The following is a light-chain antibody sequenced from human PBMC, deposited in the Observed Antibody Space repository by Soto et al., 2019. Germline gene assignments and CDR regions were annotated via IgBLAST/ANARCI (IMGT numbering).Light chain of an antibody. CDR3: SSYTSSSTLYV. V-gene: IGLV2-14*01. CDR2: EVS. Sequence: LTQPASVSGSPGQSITISCAGTSSDIGGYNYVSWYQQHPGKAPKVMIYEVSNRPSGVSNRFSGSKSGNTASLTISGLQAEDEADYYCSSYTSSSTLYVLGSGTKVTVL. J-gene: IGLJ1*01. CDR1: SSDIGGYNY.